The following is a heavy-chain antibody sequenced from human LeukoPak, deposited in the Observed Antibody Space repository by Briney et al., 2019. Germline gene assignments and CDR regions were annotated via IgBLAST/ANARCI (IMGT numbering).Heavy chain of an antibody. CDR1: GFTFSSYW. V-gene: IGHV3-7*01. Sequence: GGSLRLSCAASGFTFSSYWMSWVRQAPGKGLEWVANIKQDGSEKYYVDSVKGRFTISRDNAKNSLYLQMNSLRAEDTAVYYCARDRAIHYYYMDVWGKGTTVTISS. CDR2: IKQDGSEK. J-gene: IGHJ6*03. CDR3: ARDRAIHYYYMDV.